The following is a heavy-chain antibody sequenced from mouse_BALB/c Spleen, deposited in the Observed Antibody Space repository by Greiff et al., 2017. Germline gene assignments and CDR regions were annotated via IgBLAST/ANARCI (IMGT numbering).Heavy chain of an antibody. CDR3: TRSGFAY. CDR1: GFNIKDYY. V-gene: IGHV14-4*02. Sequence: EVQLQQSGAELVRSGASVKLSCTASGFNIKDYYMHWVKQRPEQGLEWIGWIDPENGDTEYAPKFQGKATLTVDKSSSTAYMQLSSLTSEDSAVYYCTRSGFAYWGQGTLVTVSA. J-gene: IGHJ3*01. CDR2: IDPENGDT.